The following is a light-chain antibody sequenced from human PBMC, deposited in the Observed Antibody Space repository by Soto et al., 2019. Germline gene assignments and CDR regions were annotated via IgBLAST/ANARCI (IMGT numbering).Light chain of an antibody. CDR1: QSISSW. CDR2: KAS. Sequence: DIQMTQSPSTLSASVGDRVTITCRASQSISSWLAWYQQKPGQAPKLLIYKASTLQSGVPSRFSGSGSGTDFSLAISSLQPDDSATYYCQQYNDNWTFGQGTKVDIK. V-gene: IGKV1-5*03. J-gene: IGKJ1*01. CDR3: QQYNDNWT.